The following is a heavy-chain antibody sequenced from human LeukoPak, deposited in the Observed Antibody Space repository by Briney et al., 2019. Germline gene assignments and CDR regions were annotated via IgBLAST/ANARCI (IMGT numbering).Heavy chain of an antibody. CDR1: GFTFDDYG. J-gene: IGHJ6*03. D-gene: IGHD2-2*01. CDR2: INWNGGST. CDR3: ARSYCSSTSCPKDYYYYYMDV. Sequence: GGSLRLSCAASGFTFDDYGMSWVRQAPGKGLEWVSGINWNGGSTGYADSVKGRFTISRDNAKNSLYLQMNSLRAEDTALYHCARSYCSSTSCPKDYYYYYMDVWGKGTTVTVSS. V-gene: IGHV3-20*01.